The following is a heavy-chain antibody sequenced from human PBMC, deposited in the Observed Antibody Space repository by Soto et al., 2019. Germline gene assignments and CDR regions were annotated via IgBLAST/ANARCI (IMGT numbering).Heavy chain of an antibody. D-gene: IGHD2-15*01. CDR2: IYYSGST. Sequence: PSETLSLTCTVSGGSISSTSYYWGLIRKPPGKGLEWIGSIYYSGSTYYNPSLKSRVTISVDTSKNQFPLKLSSVTAADTAVYYCARQGGYCSGGSCYEYGDLDYWGQGTLVTVSS. CDR3: ARQGGYCSGGSCYEYGDLDY. CDR1: GGSISSTSYY. V-gene: IGHV4-39*01. J-gene: IGHJ4*02.